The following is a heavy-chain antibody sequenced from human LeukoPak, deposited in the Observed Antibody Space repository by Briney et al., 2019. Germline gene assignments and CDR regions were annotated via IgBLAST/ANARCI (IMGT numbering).Heavy chain of an antibody. D-gene: IGHD4-23*01. Sequence: GESLKISCKGSGYSFTSYWIGWVRQMPGKGLEWMGIIYPGDSDTRYSPSFQGQVTISADKFISTAYLQWSSLKASDTAMYYCARPDGGISGSGPRFPYDAFDIWGQGTMVTVSS. CDR2: IYPGDSDT. J-gene: IGHJ3*02. V-gene: IGHV5-51*01. CDR1: GYSFTSYW. CDR3: ARPDGGISGSGPRFPYDAFDI.